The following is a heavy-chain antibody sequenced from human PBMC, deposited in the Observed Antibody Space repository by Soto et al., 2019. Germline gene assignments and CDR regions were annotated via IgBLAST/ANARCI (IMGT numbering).Heavy chain of an antibody. Sequence: GGSLRLSCAASGFTFSNYGMHWVRQAPGKGLEWVAVISYDGSNKYYADSVKGRFTISRDNAKNSLYLQMNSLRAEDTALYHCATGYSSGWYWARTSGMDVWGKGTTVTVSS. CDR2: ISYDGSNK. V-gene: IGHV3-30*03. CDR1: GFTFSNYG. J-gene: IGHJ6*04. CDR3: ATGYSSGWYWARTSGMDV. D-gene: IGHD6-19*01.